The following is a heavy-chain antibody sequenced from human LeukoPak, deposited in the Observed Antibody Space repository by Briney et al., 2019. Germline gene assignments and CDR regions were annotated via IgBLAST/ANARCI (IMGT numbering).Heavy chain of an antibody. D-gene: IGHD7-27*01. V-gene: IGHV4-59*01. J-gene: IGHJ4*02. CDR1: GDSISNYY. CDR2: IYYSEST. Sequence: SETLSLTCSVSGDSISNYYWSWIRQPPGKGLVWIGNIYYSESTNYNPSLKSRVTISVDTSKTQFSLKLSSVTTADTAVYYCARGWGNWVDYWGQGTLVTVSA. CDR3: ARGWGNWVDY.